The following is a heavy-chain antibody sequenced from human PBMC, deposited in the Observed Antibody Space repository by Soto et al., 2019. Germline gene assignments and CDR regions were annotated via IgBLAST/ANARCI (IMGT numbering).Heavy chain of an antibody. CDR1: GGTINSGDYF. J-gene: IGHJ4*02. CDR3: ARQRTTVVTQAYFDH. D-gene: IGHD4-17*01. Sequence: PSETLSLTCSVSGGTINSGDYFWSWIRQPPGKGLEWIGGIYYSGRSYYNPSLKSRVTMSVDTSKNQFSLTLNSVTAADAAVYYCARQRTTVVTQAYFDHWGQGTLVTVSS. V-gene: IGHV4-39*01. CDR2: IYYSGRS.